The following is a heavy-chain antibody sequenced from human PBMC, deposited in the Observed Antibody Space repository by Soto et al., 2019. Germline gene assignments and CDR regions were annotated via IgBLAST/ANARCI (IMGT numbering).Heavy chain of an antibody. Sequence: QVQLVESGGGVVQPGRSLRLSCAASGFTFSSYGMHWVRQAPGKGLEWVAVISYDGSNKYYADSVQGRFTISRDNSKNTLYLQMNSLRAEDTAVYYCATGEWARYWYFYLWGRGSLVTVSS. CDR3: ATGEWARYWYFYL. CDR1: GFTFSSYG. J-gene: IGHJ2*01. V-gene: IGHV3-30*03. D-gene: IGHD1-26*01. CDR2: ISYDGSNK.